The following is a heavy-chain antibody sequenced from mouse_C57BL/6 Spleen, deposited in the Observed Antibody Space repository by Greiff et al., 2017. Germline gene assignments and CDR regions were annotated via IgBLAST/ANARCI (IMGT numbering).Heavy chain of an antibody. CDR3: ARGSSGYVSMDD. J-gene: IGHJ4*01. CDR2: IHPNSGST. Sequence: QVQLQQPGAELVKPGASVKLSCKASGYTFTSYWMHWVKQRPGQGLEWIGMIHPNSGSTNYNEKFKSKATLTVDKSSSTAYMQLSSLTSEDSAVYYCARGSSGYVSMDDWGQGTSVTVSS. V-gene: IGHV1-64*01. D-gene: IGHD3-2*02. CDR1: GYTFTSYW.